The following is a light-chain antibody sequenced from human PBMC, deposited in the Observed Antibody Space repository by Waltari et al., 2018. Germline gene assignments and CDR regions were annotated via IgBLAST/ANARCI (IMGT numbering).Light chain of an antibody. V-gene: IGKV1-8*01. Sequence: AIRMHQYPSSLSASTGDRFTITRRASQGMSSHIAWYQQKPGKAPNRLSYAASTLQSGGPSMFSGIGSVTDFTLTICCLHSEYFATYYFQQYYSYSFTFGQGTNVEIK. CDR1: QGMSSH. CDR3: QQYYSYSFT. J-gene: IGKJ1*01. CDR2: AAS.